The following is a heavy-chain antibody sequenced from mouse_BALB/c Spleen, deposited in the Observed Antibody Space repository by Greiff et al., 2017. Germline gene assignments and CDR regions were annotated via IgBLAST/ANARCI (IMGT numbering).Heavy chain of an antibody. Sequence: QVQLKQSGPELVKPGASVKISCKASGYAFSSSWMNWVKQRPGQGLEWIGRIYPGDGDTNYNGKFKGKATLTADKSSSTAYMQLSSLTSVDSAVYYCASVYYGNYVYFDVWGAGTTVTVSS. CDR1: GYAFSSSW. D-gene: IGHD2-1*01. V-gene: IGHV1-82*01. CDR3: ASVYYGNYVYFDV. CDR2: IYPGDGDT. J-gene: IGHJ1*01.